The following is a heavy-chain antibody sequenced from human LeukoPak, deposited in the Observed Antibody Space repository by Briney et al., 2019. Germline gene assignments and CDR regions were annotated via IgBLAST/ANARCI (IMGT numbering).Heavy chain of an antibody. CDR1: GFTFSTYW. Sequence: GGSLRLSCAGYGFTFSTYWMSWVRQAPGKGLEWVANIKQDGREKYYVDSVKGRFTISRDNAKNSLYLQMNSLRAEDTAVYYCAELGITMIGGVWGKGTTVTISS. CDR3: AELGITMIGGV. CDR2: IKQDGREK. D-gene: IGHD3-10*02. J-gene: IGHJ6*04. V-gene: IGHV3-7*01.